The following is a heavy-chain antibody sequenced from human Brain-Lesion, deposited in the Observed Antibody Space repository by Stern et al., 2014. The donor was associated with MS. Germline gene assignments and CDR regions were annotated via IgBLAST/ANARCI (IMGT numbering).Heavy chain of an antibody. Sequence: MQLGESGGGVVQPGRPLRLSCVASGFTFGSCAMHWVRQAPGKGLEWVAGVSYDGSNKYYADSVKGRFTISRDNSQNTLYMQMSSLRPEDTAVYYCAKDRQYLTYFFDHWGQGSLVTVSS. J-gene: IGHJ5*02. V-gene: IGHV3-30*18. D-gene: IGHD2/OR15-2a*01. CDR3: AKDRQYLTYFFDH. CDR2: VSYDGSNK. CDR1: GFTFGSCA.